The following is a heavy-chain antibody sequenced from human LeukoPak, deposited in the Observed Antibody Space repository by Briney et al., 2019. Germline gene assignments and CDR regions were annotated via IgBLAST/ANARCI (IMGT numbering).Heavy chain of an antibody. CDR2: ISSRSTYI. CDR1: GFTFSSYS. D-gene: IGHD3-16*01. CDR3: AKSTRAVMAMMDV. V-gene: IGHV3-21*01. Sequence: PGGSLRLSCAASGFTFSSYSMNWVRQAPGKGLEWVSSISSRSTYIYHADSVKGQFTISRDNAKNSLFLQMNSLRAEDTAVYFCAKSTRAVMAMMDVWGKGTTVTVSS. J-gene: IGHJ6*04.